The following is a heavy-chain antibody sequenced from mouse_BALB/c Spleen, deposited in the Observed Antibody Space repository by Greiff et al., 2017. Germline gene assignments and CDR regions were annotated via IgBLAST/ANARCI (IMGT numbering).Heavy chain of an antibody. V-gene: IGHV1-22*01. CDR3: EREDYYYGRNIFDY. J-gene: IGHJ2*01. Sequence: VQLQQSGPELVKPGASVKLSCKTSGYTFTDYTMHWVKQSPGKSLEWIGGINPNNGGTSYNQKFKGKATLTVDKSSSTAYMELRSLTSEDSAVYDGEREDYYYGRNIFDYWGQGTTLTVSS. CDR2: INPNNGGT. CDR1: GYTFTDYT. D-gene: IGHD1-1*01.